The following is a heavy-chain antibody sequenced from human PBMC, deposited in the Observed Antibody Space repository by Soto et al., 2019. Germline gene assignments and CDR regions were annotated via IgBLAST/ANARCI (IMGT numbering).Heavy chain of an antibody. CDR2: TYYRSKWYN. J-gene: IGHJ4*02. V-gene: IGHV6-1*01. Sequence: SPTLSLPCAISGDRVSSNSAAWNWIRQSPSRGLEWLGRTYYRSKWYNDYAVSVKSRLTINPDTSKNQFSLQLNSVTPEDTAVYYCARASLAAAGTFDYWGQGTLVTVSS. CDR1: GDRVSSNSAA. CDR3: ARASLAAAGTFDY. D-gene: IGHD6-13*01.